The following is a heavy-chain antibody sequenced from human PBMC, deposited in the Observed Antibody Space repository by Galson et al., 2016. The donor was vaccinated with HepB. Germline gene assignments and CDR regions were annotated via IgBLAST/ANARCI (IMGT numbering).Heavy chain of an antibody. D-gene: IGHD4-17*01. CDR3: ARGDYGAYSPFGIDV. CDR1: GFTFSSYG. Sequence: SLRLSCAASGFTFSSYGMHWVRQAPGKGLKWVAVIWYDGSNKQFADSVKGRFTISRDNSKKTVYLQMNSLRAEDTAVYYCARGDYGAYSPFGIDVWGQGTTVTVSS. J-gene: IGHJ6*02. V-gene: IGHV3-33*01. CDR2: IWYDGSNK.